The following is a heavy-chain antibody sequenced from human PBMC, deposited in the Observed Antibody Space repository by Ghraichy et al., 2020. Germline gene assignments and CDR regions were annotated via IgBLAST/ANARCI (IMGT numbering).Heavy chain of an antibody. Sequence: GGSLRLSCAASGFTFSSYSMNWVRQAPGKGLEWVSSISSSSSYIYYADSVKGRFTISRDNAKHSLYLQMNSLRAEDTAVYYCASWSSDTPAAHDYWGQGTLVTVSS. D-gene: IGHD6-6*01. CDR2: ISSSSSYI. J-gene: IGHJ4*02. CDR3: ASWSSDTPAAHDY. CDR1: GFTFSSYS. V-gene: IGHV3-21*01.